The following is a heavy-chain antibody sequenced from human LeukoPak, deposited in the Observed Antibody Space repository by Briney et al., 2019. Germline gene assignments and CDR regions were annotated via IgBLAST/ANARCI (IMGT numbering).Heavy chain of an antibody. D-gene: IGHD6-13*01. V-gene: IGHV1-2*02. Sequence: GASVKVSCKASVYTFTDYYIHWVRQAPGQGLEWMGWINPYSGATNYAQKFQGRVTMTRDTSTTTVYMELNNLKSEDTAVYYCARDGSPARFDYWGHGTLVTVSS. CDR1: VYTFTDYY. CDR2: INPYSGAT. CDR3: ARDGSPARFDY. J-gene: IGHJ4*01.